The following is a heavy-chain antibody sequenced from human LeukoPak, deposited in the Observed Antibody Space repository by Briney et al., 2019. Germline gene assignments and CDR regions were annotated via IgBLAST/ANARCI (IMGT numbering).Heavy chain of an antibody. V-gene: IGHV3-30-3*01. D-gene: IGHD6-13*01. Sequence: GGSLRLSCAASGFTFSSYAMHWVRQAPGKGLEWVAVISYDGSNKYYADSVKGRFTISRDNSKNTLYLQMNSLRAEDTAVYYCAGDETAAAGTSSYFDYWGQGTLVTVSS. CDR3: AGDETAAAGTSSYFDY. J-gene: IGHJ4*02. CDR2: ISYDGSNK. CDR1: GFTFSSYA.